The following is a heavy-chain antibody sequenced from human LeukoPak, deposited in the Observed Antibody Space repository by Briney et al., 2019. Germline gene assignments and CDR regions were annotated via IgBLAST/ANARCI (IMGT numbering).Heavy chain of an antibody. J-gene: IGHJ4*02. D-gene: IGHD3-22*01. CDR2: IHLNSGDT. CDR1: GYTFTSYY. Sequence: ASVQVSCKASGYTFTSYYMHWVRQAPGQGLEWMGWIHLNSGDTNSAQKFQGRVTLTRDTSITTAYMDLTRLTSDDTAVYYCAREPPGSSGCDYWGQGTLVTVSS. V-gene: IGHV1-2*02. CDR3: AREPPGSSGCDY.